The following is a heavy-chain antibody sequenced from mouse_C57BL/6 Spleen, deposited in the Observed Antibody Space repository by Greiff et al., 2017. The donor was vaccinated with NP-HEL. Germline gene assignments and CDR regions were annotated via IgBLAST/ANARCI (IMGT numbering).Heavy chain of an antibody. CDR3: ARDESSSYAMDY. CDR2: ISDGGSYT. D-gene: IGHD1-1*01. J-gene: IGHJ4*01. Sequence: EVKLMESGGGLVKPGGSLKLSCAASGFTFSSYAMSWVRQTPEKRLEWVATISDGGSYTYYPDNVKGRFTISRDNAKNNLYLQMSHLKSEDTAMYYCARDESSSYAMDYWGQGTSVTVSS. CDR1: GFTFSSYA. V-gene: IGHV5-4*01.